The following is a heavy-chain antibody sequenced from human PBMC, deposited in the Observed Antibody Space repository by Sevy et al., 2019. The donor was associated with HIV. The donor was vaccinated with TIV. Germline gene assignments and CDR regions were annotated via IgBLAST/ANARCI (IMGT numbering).Heavy chain of an antibody. CDR2: VTHSGST. D-gene: IGHD3-22*01. V-gene: IGHV4-34*01. CDR1: GGSFNNYD. J-gene: IGHJ4*02. CDR3: ARWRGTRVTMMVVVTTGYFDY. Sequence: SETLSLTCGIYGGSFNNYDWSWIRQPPGKGLEWIGGVTHSGSTNYNPSLKSRLTMSLDTSKNQFSLKLTSVTAADTAVYYCARWRGTRVTMMVVVTTGYFDYWGQGTLVTVSS.